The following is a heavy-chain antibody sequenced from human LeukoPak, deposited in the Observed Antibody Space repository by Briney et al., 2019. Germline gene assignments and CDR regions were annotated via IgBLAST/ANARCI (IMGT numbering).Heavy chain of an antibody. V-gene: IGHV4-38-2*01. J-gene: IGHJ4*02. Sequence: NPSQTLSLTCAVSGYSISSGYYWGWIRQPPGKGLEWIGSIYHSGSTYYNPSLKSRVTISVDTSKNQFSLKLSSVTAADTAVYYCAAQEGDSYGFDYWGQGPLVTVSS. D-gene: IGHD5-18*01. CDR3: AAQEGDSYGFDY. CDR2: IYHSGST. CDR1: GYSISSGYY.